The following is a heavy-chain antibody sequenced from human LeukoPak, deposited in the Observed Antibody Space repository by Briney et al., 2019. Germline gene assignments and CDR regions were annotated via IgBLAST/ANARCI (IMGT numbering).Heavy chain of an antibody. CDR3: ARKAKNYYGSGSYHIQYYFDY. CDR1: GGSFSGYY. D-gene: IGHD3-10*01. V-gene: IGHV4-34*01. Sequence: KPSETLSLTCAVYGGSFSGYYWSWIRQPPGKGLEWIGEINHSGSTNYNPSLKSRVTISVDTSKNQFSLKLSSVTAADTAVYYCARKAKNYYGSGSYHIQYYFDYWGQGTLVTVSS. CDR2: INHSGST. J-gene: IGHJ4*02.